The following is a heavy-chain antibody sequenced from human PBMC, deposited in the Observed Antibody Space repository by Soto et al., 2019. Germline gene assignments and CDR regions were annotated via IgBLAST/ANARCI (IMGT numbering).Heavy chain of an antibody. D-gene: IGHD1-26*01. CDR2: IYYSGRT. Sequence: SETLSLTCAVSGGSISSGGYSWSWIRQHPVKGLEWIGYIYYSGRTYYNPSLKSRVTISVDTSKNQFSLKLSSVTAADTAVYYCATQEVGGTYVYTFDPWGQGTLVTVSS. CDR1: GGSISSGGYS. V-gene: IGHV4-31*11. CDR3: ATQEVGGTYVYTFDP. J-gene: IGHJ5*02.